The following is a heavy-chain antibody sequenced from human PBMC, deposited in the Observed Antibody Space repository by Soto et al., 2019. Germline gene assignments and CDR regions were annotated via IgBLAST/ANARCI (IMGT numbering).Heavy chain of an antibody. D-gene: IGHD3-10*01. Sequence: GGSLRLSCAASGFTFSNYIMHWVRQAPGKGLEWVAMILHDGNNKYYADSVKGRFTISRDNSKNTLYLQMNSLRTEDTAMYYCAGDVGEGGYCDIGYWGQGTLITVSS. CDR3: AGDVGEGGYCDIGY. J-gene: IGHJ4*02. V-gene: IGHV3-30-3*01. CDR2: ILHDGNNK. CDR1: GFTFSNYI.